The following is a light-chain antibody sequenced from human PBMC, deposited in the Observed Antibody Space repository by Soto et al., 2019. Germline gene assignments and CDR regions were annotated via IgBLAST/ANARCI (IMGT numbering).Light chain of an antibody. Sequence: QSALTQPPSASGSPGQSVTISCTGTTSDIGRYNYVSWYQQHPGTAPKLIIYEVRTRPSGVPDRFSASKSANSASLTVSGLQPEDEADYYCGSYGGSNNWVFGGGTKVTVL. CDR1: TSDIGRYNY. CDR2: EVR. J-gene: IGLJ3*02. CDR3: GSYGGSNNWV. V-gene: IGLV2-8*01.